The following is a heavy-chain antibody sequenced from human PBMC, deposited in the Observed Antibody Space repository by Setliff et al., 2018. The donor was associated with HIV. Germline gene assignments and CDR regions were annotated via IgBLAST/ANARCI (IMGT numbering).Heavy chain of an antibody. J-gene: IGHJ5*02. CDR1: GGSFSGYY. D-gene: IGHD3-22*01. Sequence: SETLSLTCAVYGGSFSGYYWSWIRQPPGKGKEWIGESNHSGSTNYNPSLKSRVTISVDTSKNQFSLKLSSVTAADTAVYYCARKRPVVVITPGCGGPFPSWGPGTLVTVSS. CDR2: SNHSGST. CDR3: ARKRPVVVITPGCGGPFPS. V-gene: IGHV4-34*01.